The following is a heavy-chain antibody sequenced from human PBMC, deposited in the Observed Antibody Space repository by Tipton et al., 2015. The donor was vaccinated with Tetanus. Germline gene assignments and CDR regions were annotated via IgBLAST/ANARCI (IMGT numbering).Heavy chain of an antibody. CDR1: GFTFSNCD. CDR3: ARKDTGDEHYFDY. D-gene: IGHD3-16*01. Sequence: SLRLSCAASGFTFSNCDMTWVRQAPGKGLEWVSSISDSGVFTFYAGSVKGRFSISRDNPENTLYLQMYSLRAEDTAIYYCARKDTGDEHYFDYWGQGTQVTVSS. V-gene: IGHV3-23*01. CDR2: ISDSGVFT. J-gene: IGHJ4*02.